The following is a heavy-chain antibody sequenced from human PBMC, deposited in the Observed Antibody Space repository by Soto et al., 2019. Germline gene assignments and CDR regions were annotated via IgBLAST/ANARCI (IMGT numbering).Heavy chain of an antibody. CDR2: IWYDGSNK. CDR1: GFTFSSYG. D-gene: IGHD3-10*01. J-gene: IGHJ4*02. CDR3: ARDQSTMVRGVIIKDRLDY. Sequence: PVRSLRLSCAAAGFTFSSYGMHWVRQAPGKGLEWVAVIWYDGSNKYYADSVKGRFTIYRDNSKNTLYLQMNSLRPEDTDVYYCARDQSTMVRGVIIKDRLDYWGQGTLVTVSS. V-gene: IGHV3-33*01.